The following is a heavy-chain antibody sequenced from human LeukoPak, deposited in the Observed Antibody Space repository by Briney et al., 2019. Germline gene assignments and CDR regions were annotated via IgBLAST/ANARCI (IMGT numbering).Heavy chain of an antibody. J-gene: IGHJ4*02. D-gene: IGHD6-19*01. Sequence: PGGSLRLSCTASGFTFSNFAMSWVRQAPGKGLEWVSALSGSGSSTYYADSVKGRFTISRDNSKNTVYLQMNSLSAEDTALYYCAKTVAGEYWGQGTLVTVSS. CDR3: AKTVAGEY. CDR2: LSGSGSST. CDR1: GFTFSNFA. V-gene: IGHV3-23*01.